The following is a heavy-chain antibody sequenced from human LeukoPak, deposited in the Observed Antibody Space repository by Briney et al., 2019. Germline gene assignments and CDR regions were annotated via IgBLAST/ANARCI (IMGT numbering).Heavy chain of an antibody. V-gene: IGHV4-34*01. Sequence: SETLSLTCAVYGGSFSGYYWSWIRQPPGKGLEWIGEINHSGSTNYNPSLKSRVTISVDTSKNQFSLKLSFVTAADTAVYYCARGDYGKAFDIWGQGTMVTVSS. CDR3: ARGDYGKAFDI. J-gene: IGHJ3*02. CDR2: INHSGST. CDR1: GGSFSGYY. D-gene: IGHD4-17*01.